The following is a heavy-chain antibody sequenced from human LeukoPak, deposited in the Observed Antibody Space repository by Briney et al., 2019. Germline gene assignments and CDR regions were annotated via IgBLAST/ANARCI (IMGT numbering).Heavy chain of an antibody. CDR2: INPNSGGT. D-gene: IGHD3-22*01. J-gene: IGHJ4*02. CDR3: ARMGYYDSSGYLYYFDY. V-gene: IGHV1-2*02. Sequence: GASVKVSCKASGYTFTGYYTHWVRQAPGQGLEWMGWINPNSGGTNYAQKFQGRVTMTRDTSISTAYMELSRLRSDDTAVYYCARMGYYDSSGYLYYFDYWGQGTLVTVSS. CDR1: GYTFTGYY.